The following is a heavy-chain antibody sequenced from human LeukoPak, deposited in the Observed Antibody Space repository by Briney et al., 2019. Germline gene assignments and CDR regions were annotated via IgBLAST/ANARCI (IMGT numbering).Heavy chain of an antibody. CDR1: GFTFSDYG. J-gene: IGHJ4*02. D-gene: IGHD4-17*01. CDR3: AKEQYGDVWDY. CDR2: ISYDGSNT. V-gene: IGHV3-30*18. Sequence: GTSLRLSCEVSGFTFSDYGMHWVRQAPGKGLEWVAVISYDGSNTQYADSVKGRLTISRDNSKTTLYLQMNSLRAEDTAVYYCAKEQYGDVWDYWGQGTLVTVSS.